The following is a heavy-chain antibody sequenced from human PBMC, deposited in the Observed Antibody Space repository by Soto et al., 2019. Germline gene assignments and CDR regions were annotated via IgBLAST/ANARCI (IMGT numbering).Heavy chain of an antibody. CDR1: GGSISSSNW. Sequence: SETRSLTCAVPGGSISSSNWWSWGRQPPGKGLEGIGEICRSGSTNYNPSLKSRVTMSVDTSKNQFSLKLSSVTAADTAVYYCARQDYYGSGSYSYWGQGTLVTVSA. D-gene: IGHD3-10*01. CDR2: ICRSGST. V-gene: IGHV4-4*02. J-gene: IGHJ4*02. CDR3: ARQDYYGSGSYSY.